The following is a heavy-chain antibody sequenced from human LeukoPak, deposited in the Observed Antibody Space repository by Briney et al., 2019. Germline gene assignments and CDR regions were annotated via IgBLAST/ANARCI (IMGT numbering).Heavy chain of an antibody. CDR3: AKDLVRALSGSQSYYYYYGMDV. D-gene: IGHD3-10*01. V-gene: IGHV3-30*18. CDR2: ISYDGSNK. J-gene: IGHJ6*02. Sequence: GRSLRLSCAASGFTFSSYGMHWVRQAPGKGLEWVAVISYDGSNKYYADSVKGRFTISRDNSKNTLYLQMNSLRAEDTAVYYCAKDLVRALSGSQSYYYYYGMDVWGQGTTVTVSS. CDR1: GFTFSSYG.